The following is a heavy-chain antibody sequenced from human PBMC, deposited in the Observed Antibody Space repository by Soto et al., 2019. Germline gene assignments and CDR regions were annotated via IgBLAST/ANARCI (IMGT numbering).Heavy chain of an antibody. V-gene: IGHV1-69*01. CDR2: IIPNFDTP. CDR1: GGSFNNYA. Sequence: QVHLVQSGAEVKKPGSSVKVSCKTSGGSFNNYAVSWVRQAPGQGLEWMGGIIPNFDTPNYAQKFQDRVTIIADESTSTVYIELRSLRSNDTAVYYCAVAMVREILIFESSGMHFWGQATTVIVSS. D-gene: IGHD3-10*01. CDR3: AVAMVREILIFESSGMHF. J-gene: IGHJ6*01.